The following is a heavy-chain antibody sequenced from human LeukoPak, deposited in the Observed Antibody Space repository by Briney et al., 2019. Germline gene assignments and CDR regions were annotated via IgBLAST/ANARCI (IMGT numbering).Heavy chain of an antibody. CDR3: ASGSNMVRGVLTGASDY. D-gene: IGHD3-10*01. CDR2: INSDGSTT. Sequence: PGGSLRLSCAASGFTFSSYWMLWVRQAPGKGLVWVSRINSDGSTTNYADSVKGRFTISRDNAKNTLYLQMNSLRAEDTAVYYCASGSNMVRGVLTGASDYWGQGTLVTVSS. J-gene: IGHJ4*02. V-gene: IGHV3-74*01. CDR1: GFTFSSYW.